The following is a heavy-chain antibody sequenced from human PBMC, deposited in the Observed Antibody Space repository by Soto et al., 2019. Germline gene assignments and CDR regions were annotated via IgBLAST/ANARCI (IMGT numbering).Heavy chain of an antibody. J-gene: IGHJ5*02. Sequence: QITLKQSGPTLVKPTQTLTLTCTFSGFSLSTTVVGVGWIRQPPGKALEWLALIYWDDDKRYSPSLKSRLTITKDTSKNQVVLTMTNMDPVDTATYYCAHRRAYCSGGTCYYMCFDPWGQGTLVTVSS. V-gene: IGHV2-5*02. CDR3: AHRRAYCSGGTCYYMCFDP. CDR1: GFSLSTTVVG. D-gene: IGHD2-15*01. CDR2: IYWDDDK.